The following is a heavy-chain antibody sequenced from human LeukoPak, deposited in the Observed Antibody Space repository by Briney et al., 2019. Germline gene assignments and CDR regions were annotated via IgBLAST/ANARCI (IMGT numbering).Heavy chain of an antibody. D-gene: IGHD3-22*01. CDR1: GGSISSGGYY. Sequence: SETLSLTCTVSGGSISSGGYYWSWIRQHPGKGLEWIGYIFYSGSTYYNPSLKSRVTISVDTSKNQFSLKLSSVTAADTAVYYCARVTSSGYFGIDYWGQGTLVTVPS. CDR3: ARVTSSGYFGIDY. J-gene: IGHJ4*02. CDR2: IFYSGST. V-gene: IGHV4-31*03.